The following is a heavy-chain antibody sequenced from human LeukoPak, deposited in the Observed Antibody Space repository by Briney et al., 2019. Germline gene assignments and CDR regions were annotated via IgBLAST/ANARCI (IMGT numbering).Heavy chain of an antibody. V-gene: IGHV3-43*02. CDR1: GFTFDDYA. J-gene: IGHJ4*02. D-gene: IGHD3-10*01. CDR3: ASSVSYYGSGRPNDY. Sequence: GGSLRLSCAASGFTFDDYAMHWVRQAPGKGLEWVSLISGDGGSTYYAYSVKGRFTISRDNRKNSLYLQMNSLRTEDTALYYCASSVSYYGSGRPNDYWGQGTLVTVSS. CDR2: ISGDGGST.